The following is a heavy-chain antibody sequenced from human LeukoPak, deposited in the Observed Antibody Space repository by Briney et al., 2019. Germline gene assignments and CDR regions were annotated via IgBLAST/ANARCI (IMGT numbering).Heavy chain of an antibody. D-gene: IGHD5-18*01. V-gene: IGHV3-9*01. CDR2: ISWNSGSI. CDR3: AKDNSYGYLDYFDY. J-gene: IGHJ4*02. CDR1: GFTFDDYA. Sequence: GRSLRLSCAASGFTFDDYAMHWVRQAPGKGLEWVSGISWNSGSIGYADSVKGRFTISRDNAKNSLYQQMNSLRAEDTALYYCAKDNSYGYLDYFDYWGQGTLVTVSS.